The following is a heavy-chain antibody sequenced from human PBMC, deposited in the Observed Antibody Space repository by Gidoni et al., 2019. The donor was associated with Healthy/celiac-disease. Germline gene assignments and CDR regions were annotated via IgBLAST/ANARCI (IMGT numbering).Heavy chain of an antibody. J-gene: IGHJ3*02. Sequence: QVQLVQSGAEVKKPGASVKVSCKASGYTFTGYYMHWVRQAPGQGLEWMGWINPNRGGTNYAQKFQGRVTMTRDTSISTAYMELSRLRSDDTAVYYCARDREAYCGGDCYPDAFDIWGQGTMVTVSS. CDR2: INPNRGGT. V-gene: IGHV1-2*02. D-gene: IGHD2-21*02. CDR1: GYTFTGYY. CDR3: ARDREAYCGGDCYPDAFDI.